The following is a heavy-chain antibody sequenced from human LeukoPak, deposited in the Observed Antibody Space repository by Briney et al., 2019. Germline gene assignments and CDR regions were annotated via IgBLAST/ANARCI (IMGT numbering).Heavy chain of an antibody. Sequence: PGGSLRLSCAASGFTFSSYSMNWVRQAPGKGLEWVAVISYDGSNKYYADSVKGRFTISRDNSKNTLYLQMNSLRAEDTAVYYCAKEVVITGYYYYGMDVWGQGTTVTVSS. CDR1: GFTFSSYS. V-gene: IGHV3-30*18. CDR2: ISYDGSNK. CDR3: AKEVVITGYYYYGMDV. J-gene: IGHJ6*02. D-gene: IGHD3-22*01.